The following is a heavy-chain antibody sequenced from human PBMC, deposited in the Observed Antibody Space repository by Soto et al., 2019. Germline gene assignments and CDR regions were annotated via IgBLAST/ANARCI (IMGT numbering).Heavy chain of an antibody. V-gene: IGHV4-59*08. Sequence: QVQLQESGPGLVKPSETLSLTCTVSGGSITNYYCSWFRQPPGKGLEWIGYIQYNGYSAYNLSLKRRVTMSMGASKAQFSLMLESVPATDTAVYYCARHGFGSLHGLVDVWGQGTTVIVSS. D-gene: IGHD1-26*01. CDR2: IQYNGYS. CDR1: GGSITNYY. J-gene: IGHJ6*02. CDR3: ARHGFGSLHGLVDV.